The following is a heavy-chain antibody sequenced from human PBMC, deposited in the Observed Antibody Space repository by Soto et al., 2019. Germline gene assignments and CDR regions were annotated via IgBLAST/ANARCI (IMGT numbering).Heavy chain of an antibody. Sequence: SEALSLNCTVSGGSISSSSYYWGWILQPPGKGLEWIGSIYYSGSTYYNPSLKSRVTISVDTSKNQFSLKLSSVTAADTAVYYCARHGSYCGGDCSPVDWFDPWGQGTLVTVS. J-gene: IGHJ5*02. CDR1: GGSISSSSYY. D-gene: IGHD2-21*02. CDR3: ARHGSYCGGDCSPVDWFDP. CDR2: IYYSGST. V-gene: IGHV4-39*01.